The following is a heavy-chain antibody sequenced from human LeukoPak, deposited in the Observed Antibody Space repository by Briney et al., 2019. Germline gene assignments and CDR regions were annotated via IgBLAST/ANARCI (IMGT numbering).Heavy chain of an antibody. J-gene: IGHJ4*02. CDR3: ARAGSHWHYVY. D-gene: IGHD3-10*01. CDR2: IKQDGSER. Sequence: GGSLRLSCAASGFTFRGFSMSWVRQSPTKGLEWAANIKQDGSERYYVDSVKGRFTISRDNAKNSLSLQMNNLRVEDTAVYYCARAGSHWHYVYWGQGTVVTVSS. V-gene: IGHV3-7*01. CDR1: GFTFRGFS.